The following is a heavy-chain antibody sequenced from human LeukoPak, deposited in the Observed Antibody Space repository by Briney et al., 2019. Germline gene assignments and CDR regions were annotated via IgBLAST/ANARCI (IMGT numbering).Heavy chain of an antibody. J-gene: IGHJ6*03. D-gene: IGHD3-22*01. CDR1: GFTFSSYS. Sequence: PGGSLRLSCAASGFTFSSYSMNWVRQAPGKGLEWVSAISGSGGSTYYADSVKGRFTISRDNSKNTLYLQMNSLRAEDTAVYYCAKGPHYYDSSGYRYYYYYMDVWGKGTTVTVSS. CDR3: AKGPHYYDSSGYRYYYYYMDV. CDR2: ISGSGGST. V-gene: IGHV3-23*01.